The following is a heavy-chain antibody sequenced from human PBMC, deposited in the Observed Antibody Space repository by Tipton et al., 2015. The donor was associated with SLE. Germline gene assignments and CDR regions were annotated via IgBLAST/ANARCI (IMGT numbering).Heavy chain of an antibody. CDR1: GGSFSGYY. D-gene: IGHD6-13*01. V-gene: IGHV4-34*01. CDR2: INHSGST. Sequence: TLSLTCAVYGGSFSGYYWSWIRQPPGKGLEWIGEINHSGSTNYNPSLKSRVTISVDTSKNQFSLKLSSVTAADTAVYYCARGGVIRGSSWKYYFDYWGQGTLVTVSS. CDR3: ARGGVIRGSSWKYYFDY. J-gene: IGHJ4*02.